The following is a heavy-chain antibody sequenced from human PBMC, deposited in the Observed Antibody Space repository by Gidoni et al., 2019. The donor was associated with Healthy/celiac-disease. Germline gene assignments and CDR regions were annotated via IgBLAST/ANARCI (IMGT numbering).Heavy chain of an antibody. Sequence: VQLQQWGAGLLKPSETLSLTCAAYGGSFSGYYWSWIRQPPGKGLEWIGEINHSGSTNYNPSLKSRVTISVDTSKNQFSLKLSSVTAADTAVYYCARVQGSMVRGAHYFDYWGQGTLVTVSS. D-gene: IGHD3-10*01. V-gene: IGHV4-34*01. CDR1: GGSFSGYY. J-gene: IGHJ4*02. CDR3: ARVQGSMVRGAHYFDY. CDR2: INHSGST.